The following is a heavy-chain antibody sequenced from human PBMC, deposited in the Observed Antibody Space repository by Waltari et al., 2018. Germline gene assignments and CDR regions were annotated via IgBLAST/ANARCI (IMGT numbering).Heavy chain of an antibody. CDR2: VRKKSNGYPT. Sequence: EVQLVESGGGLVQPGGSLSLSCVASGFSLSDHYMDWVRQAPGKGLEWVARVRKKSNGYPTEYVASVKGRFTISRDDSKNSLYLQMNSLKTEDTAVYYCARILTTSGAFYFGDWGQGTLVTVSS. D-gene: IGHD2-15*01. CDR1: GFSLSDHY. CDR3: ARILTTSGAFYFGD. V-gene: IGHV3-72*01. J-gene: IGHJ4*02.